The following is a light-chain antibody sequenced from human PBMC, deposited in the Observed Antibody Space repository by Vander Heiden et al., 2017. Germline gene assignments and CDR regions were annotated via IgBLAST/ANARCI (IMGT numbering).Light chain of an antibody. CDR1: SSNIGRNV. J-gene: IGLJ2*01. V-gene: IGLV1-51*02. Sequence: QSMLTQPPSLSAAPGQRVTISCAGSSSNIGRNVVTWYQQFPGPAPKLLIYETHTRPSGIPDRFSGSKSGTSATLAITGLQTEDEADYYCGTWDSSMDNARIFGGGTKLTVL. CDR2: ETH. CDR3: GTWDSSMDNARI.